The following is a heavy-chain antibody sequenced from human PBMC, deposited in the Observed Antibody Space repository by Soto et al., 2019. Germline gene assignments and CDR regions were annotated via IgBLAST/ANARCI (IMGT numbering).Heavy chain of an antibody. Sequence: ASVKVSCKASGYTFTSYGISWVRQAPGQGLEWMGWISAYNGNTNYAQKLQGRVTMTTDTSTSTAYMELGSLRSDDTAVYYCARDRKFGFANHLNWNPLMDVWGKGTTVTVSS. J-gene: IGHJ6*03. CDR2: ISAYNGNT. CDR1: GYTFTSYG. CDR3: ARDRKFGFANHLNWNPLMDV. D-gene: IGHD1-20*01. V-gene: IGHV1-18*01.